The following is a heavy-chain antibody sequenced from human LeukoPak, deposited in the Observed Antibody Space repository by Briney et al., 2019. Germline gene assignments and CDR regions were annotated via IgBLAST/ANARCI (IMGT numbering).Heavy chain of an antibody. CDR1: GYTFTGHS. D-gene: IGHD3-9*01. Sequence: ASVKVSCKASGYTFTGHSMYWVRQAPGQGLEWMGWIKPNSGGTNYAQKFQGRVTMTRDTSISTAYMELSRLRSDDTAVYYCARGPHGRIYDILTGFDYWGQGTLVTVSS. V-gene: IGHV1-2*02. CDR2: IKPNSGGT. J-gene: IGHJ4*02. CDR3: ARGPHGRIYDILTGFDY.